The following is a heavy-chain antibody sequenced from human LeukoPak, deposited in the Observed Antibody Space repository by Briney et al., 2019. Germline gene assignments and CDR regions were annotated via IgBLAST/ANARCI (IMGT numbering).Heavy chain of an antibody. Sequence: ASVKVSCKASGYTFTGYYMHWVRQAPGQGLEWMGRINPNSGGTNYAQKFQGRVTMTRDTSISTAYMELSRLRSDDTAVYYCASARGSGQWLVNFDYWGQGTLVTVSS. CDR3: ASARGSGQWLVNFDY. D-gene: IGHD6-19*01. CDR1: GYTFTGYY. CDR2: INPNSGGT. J-gene: IGHJ4*02. V-gene: IGHV1-2*06.